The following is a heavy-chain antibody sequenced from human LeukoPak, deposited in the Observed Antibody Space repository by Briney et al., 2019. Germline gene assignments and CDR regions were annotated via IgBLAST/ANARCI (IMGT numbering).Heavy chain of an antibody. CDR3: ASLLRLGELSVDAFDI. J-gene: IGHJ3*02. CDR2: ISGSGGST. CDR1: GFTFSNAW. Sequence: GGSLRLSCAASGFTFSNAWMSWVRQAPGEGLEWVSAISGSGGSTYYADSVKGRFTISRDNSKNTLYLQMNSLRAEDTAVYYCASLLRLGELSVDAFDIWGQGTMVTVSS. V-gene: IGHV3-23*01. D-gene: IGHD3-16*02.